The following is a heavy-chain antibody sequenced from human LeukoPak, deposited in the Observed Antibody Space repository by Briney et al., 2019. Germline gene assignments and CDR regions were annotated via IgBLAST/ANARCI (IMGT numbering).Heavy chain of an antibody. J-gene: IGHJ3*02. CDR3: ARDHGDDAFDI. CDR1: GYTFTNYY. D-gene: IGHD3-3*01. Sequence: ASVKVSCKASGYTFTNYYIHWVRQAPRQGLEWMGWINSNRGGTNYAQKFQGRVTMTRDTSISTAYMELRSVRSDDTAVYYCARDHGDDAFDIWGPGTMVTVSS. V-gene: IGHV1-2*02. CDR2: INSNRGGT.